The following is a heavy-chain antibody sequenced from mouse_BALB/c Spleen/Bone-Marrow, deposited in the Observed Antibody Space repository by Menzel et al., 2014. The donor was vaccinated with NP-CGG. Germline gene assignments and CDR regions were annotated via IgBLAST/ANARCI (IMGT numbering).Heavy chain of an antibody. J-gene: IGHJ2*01. Sequence: EVQLQESGPGLVKPSQSLSLTCSVTGYSITSGYYWNWIRQFPGNKLEWMGYISYDGSNNYNPSLKNRISITRDTSKNQLFLKLNSVTTEDTATYYCARGNYVDYWGQGTTLTVSS. CDR1: GYSITSGYY. CDR3: ARGNYVDY. CDR2: ISYDGSN. V-gene: IGHV3-6*02.